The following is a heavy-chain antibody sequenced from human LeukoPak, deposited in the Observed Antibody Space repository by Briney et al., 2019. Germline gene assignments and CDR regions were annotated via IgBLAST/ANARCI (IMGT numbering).Heavy chain of an antibody. CDR2: INYSGNT. J-gene: IGHJ4*02. CDR3: ARGGMIVDY. V-gene: IGHV4-59*01. D-gene: IGHD3-22*01. CDR1: GGSISSYY. Sequence: SETLSLTCTVSGGSISSYYWSWIRQPPGKELEWIGSINYSGNTNYNPSLKSRVTISVDTSENQFSLKLSSVTAADTAVYYCARGGMIVDYWGQGTLVTVSS.